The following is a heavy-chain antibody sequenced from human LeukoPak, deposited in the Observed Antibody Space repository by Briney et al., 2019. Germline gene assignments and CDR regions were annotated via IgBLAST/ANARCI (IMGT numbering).Heavy chain of an antibody. Sequence: SETLSLTCTVSGGSISSSSYYWGWIRQPPGKGLEWVGEMYLSGTTHSNPSVKSRVTISIDKSKNQFFLNLSSVTAADTAVYYCAGLVGRYSSGLYYYYFDYWGQGTLVTVSS. CDR3: AGLVGRYSSGLYYYYFDY. V-gene: IGHV4-39*07. CDR1: GGSISSSSYY. J-gene: IGHJ4*02. D-gene: IGHD3-22*01. CDR2: MYLSGTT.